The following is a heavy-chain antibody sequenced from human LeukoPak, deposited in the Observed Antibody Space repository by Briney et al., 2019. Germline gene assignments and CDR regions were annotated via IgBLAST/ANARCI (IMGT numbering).Heavy chain of an antibody. CDR2: IIPIFGTA. Sequence: SVKVSCKASGGTSSSYAISWVRQAPGQGLEWMGGIIPIFGTANYAQKFQGRVTITADKSTSTAYMELSGLRSEDTAVYYCATHGIVGATTDYWGQGTLVTVSS. D-gene: IGHD1-26*01. V-gene: IGHV1-69*06. CDR3: ATHGIVGATTDY. CDR1: GGTSSSYA. J-gene: IGHJ4*02.